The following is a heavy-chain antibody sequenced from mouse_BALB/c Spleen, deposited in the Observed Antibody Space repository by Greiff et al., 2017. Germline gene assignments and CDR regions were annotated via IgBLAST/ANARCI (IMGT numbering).Heavy chain of an antibody. V-gene: IGHV14-3*02. J-gene: IGHJ4*01. Sequence: EVQLQQSGAELVKPGASVKLSCTASGFNIKDTYMHWVKQRPEQGLEWIGRIDPANGNTKYDPKFQGKATITADTSSNTAYLQLSRLPSEETDVYYCARELGGAMDYRGQGTSVTVSS. CDR2: IDPANGNT. CDR3: ARELGGAMDY. CDR1: GFNIKDTY.